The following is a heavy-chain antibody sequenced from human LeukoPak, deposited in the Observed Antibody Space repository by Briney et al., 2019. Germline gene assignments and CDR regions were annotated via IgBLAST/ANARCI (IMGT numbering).Heavy chain of an antibody. V-gene: IGHV3-30*02. CDR2: IRYDGSNK. D-gene: IGHD6-13*01. CDR3: ARSSSWRRDDAFDI. Sequence: PGGSLRLSCGASGFTFSTYGMHWVRQAPGKGLEWVAFIRYDGSNKYYVDSVKGRFTISRDNAKNSLYLQMNSLRAEDTAVYYCARSSSWRRDDAFDIWGQGTMVTVSS. J-gene: IGHJ3*02. CDR1: GFTFSTYG.